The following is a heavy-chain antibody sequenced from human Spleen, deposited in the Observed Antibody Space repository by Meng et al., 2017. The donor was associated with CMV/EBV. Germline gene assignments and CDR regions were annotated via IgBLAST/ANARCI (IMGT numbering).Heavy chain of an antibody. CDR1: GYSFNHYA. D-gene: IGHD2-2*01. CDR3: ARARDYQLPPGFDP. Sequence: GGSLRLSCKGSGYSFNHYAMNWVRQAPGKGLGWVAVISYDGSNKYYADSVKGRFTISRDNSKNTLYLQMNSLRAEDTAVYYCARARDYQLPPGFDPWGQGTLVTVSS. J-gene: IGHJ5*02. CDR2: ISYDGSNK. V-gene: IGHV3-30-3*01.